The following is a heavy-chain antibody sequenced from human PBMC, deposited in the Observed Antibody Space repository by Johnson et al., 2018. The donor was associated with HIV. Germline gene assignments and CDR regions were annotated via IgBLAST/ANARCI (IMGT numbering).Heavy chain of an antibody. CDR2: IKQDGSEK. CDR3: AREGGNWGRPDAFDL. D-gene: IGHD7-27*01. J-gene: IGHJ3*01. V-gene: IGHV3-7*01. Sequence: VQLVESGGGVVQPGRSLRLSCAASGFTFSSYWMSWVRQAPGKGLEWVANIKQDGSEKYYVDSVKGRFTISRDNAKNSLYLQMNSLRVEDTAVYYCAREGGNWGRPDAFDLWGQGTMVTVSS. CDR1: GFTFSSYW.